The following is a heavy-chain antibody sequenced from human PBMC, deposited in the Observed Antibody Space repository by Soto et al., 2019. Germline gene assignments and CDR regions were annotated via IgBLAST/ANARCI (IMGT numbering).Heavy chain of an antibody. CDR1: GYSFTGYY. Sequence: QVQLVQSGAEMKKPGASVTVSCRASGYSFTGYYLHWVRQAPGQGLEWLGWINPNSGATNHAQKFQGGVIMTRDRSMTTAYRDHNRLTSDNTAVYYCARDSVSTIGDFDNWGQGTLVTGSA. V-gene: IGHV1-2*02. D-gene: IGHD5-12*01. J-gene: IGHJ4*02. CDR2: INPNSGAT. CDR3: ARDSVSTIGDFDN.